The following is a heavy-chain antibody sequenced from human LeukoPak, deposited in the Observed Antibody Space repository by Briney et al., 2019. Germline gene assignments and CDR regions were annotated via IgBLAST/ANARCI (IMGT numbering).Heavy chain of an antibody. V-gene: IGHV3-23*01. J-gene: IGHJ4*02. CDR3: AKDPITRDYFDY. D-gene: IGHD3-10*01. CDR1: GFTFSSYA. CDR2: ISGSGGST. Sequence: TGGSLRLSYAASGFTFSSYAMSWVRQAPGKGLEWVSAISGSGGSTYYADSVKGRFTISRDNSKNTLYLQMNSLRAEDTAVYYCAKDPITRDYFDYWGQGTLVTVSS.